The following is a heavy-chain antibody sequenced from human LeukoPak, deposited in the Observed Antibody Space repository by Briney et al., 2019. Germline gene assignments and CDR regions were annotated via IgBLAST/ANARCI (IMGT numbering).Heavy chain of an antibody. CDR2: IYPGDSDT. D-gene: IGHD6-13*01. Sequence: GESQKISCKGSGYSFTSYWIGWVRQMPGKGLEWMGIIYPGDSDTKYSPSFQGQVTISADKSISTAYLQWSSLKAPDTAMYYCARQGDSSWLNKFDYWGQGTLVTVSS. J-gene: IGHJ4*02. CDR3: ARQGDSSWLNKFDY. V-gene: IGHV5-51*01. CDR1: GYSFTSYW.